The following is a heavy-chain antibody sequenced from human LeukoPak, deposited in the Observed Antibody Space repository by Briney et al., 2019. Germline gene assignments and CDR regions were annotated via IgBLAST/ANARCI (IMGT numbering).Heavy chain of an antibody. CDR3: ARFKDCSSTSCYTDAFDI. D-gene: IGHD2-2*02. CDR1: GGSFSGYY. V-gene: IGHV4-34*01. Sequence: SETLSLTCAVYGGSFSGYYWSWNRQPPGKGLEWIGEINHSGSTNYNPSLKSRVTISVDTSKNQFSLKLSSVTAADTAVYYCARFKDCSSTSCYTDAFDIWGQGTMVTVSS. J-gene: IGHJ3*02. CDR2: INHSGST.